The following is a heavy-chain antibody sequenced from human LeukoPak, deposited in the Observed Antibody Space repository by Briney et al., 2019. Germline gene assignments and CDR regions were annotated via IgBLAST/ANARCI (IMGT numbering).Heavy chain of an antibody. CDR2: IYYSGST. V-gene: IGHV4-59*01. CDR1: GGSISSYY. J-gene: IGHJ4*02. CDR3: AGDARHFDY. Sequence: SETLSLTCTVSGGSISSYYWSWIRQPPGKGLEWIGYIYYSGSTNYNPSLKSRVTISVDTSKNQFSLKLSSVTAADTAVYYCAGDARHFDYWGQGTLVTVSS.